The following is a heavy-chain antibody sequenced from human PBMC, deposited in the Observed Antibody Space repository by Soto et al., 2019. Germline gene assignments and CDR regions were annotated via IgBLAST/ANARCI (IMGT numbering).Heavy chain of an antibody. J-gene: IGHJ4*02. Sequence: GGSLRLSCAASGFTFSRHWMSWLRQAPGRGLEWVANINEDGSDKYYVDSVKGRFTISRDNAKNSLYLQMSSLRVEDTAVYYCARDGGQLEDYFDYWGQGTTVTVSS. CDR3: ARDGGQLEDYFDY. CDR1: GFTFSRHW. D-gene: IGHD6-6*01. V-gene: IGHV3-7*01. CDR2: INEDGSDK.